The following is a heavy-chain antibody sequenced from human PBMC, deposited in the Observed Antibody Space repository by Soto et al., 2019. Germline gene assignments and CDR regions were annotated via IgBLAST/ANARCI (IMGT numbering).Heavy chain of an antibody. Sequence: QVQLVESGGGVVQPGRSLRLSCAASGFTFSSYGMHWVRQAPGKGLEWVAVISYDGNNKYYAGSVKGRFTISRDNSKNTLYLQTNFLRSEDTAVCYCAREAGTVSFDYWGQGTLVTVSS. CDR2: ISYDGNNK. CDR3: AREAGTVSFDY. J-gene: IGHJ4*02. CDR1: GFTFSSYG. D-gene: IGHD4-4*01. V-gene: IGHV3-30*03.